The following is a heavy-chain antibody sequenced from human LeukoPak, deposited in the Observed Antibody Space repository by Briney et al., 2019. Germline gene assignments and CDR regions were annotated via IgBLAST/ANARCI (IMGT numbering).Heavy chain of an antibody. J-gene: IGHJ5*02. CDR2: ISYDGSNK. CDR1: GFTFSSYA. CDR3: ARGGAEAWFDP. Sequence: SGGSLRLSCAASGFTFSSYAMHWVRQAPGKGLEWVADISYDGSNKYYADSVKGRFTISRDNSKNTLYLQMNSLRAEDTAVYYCARGGAEAWFDPWGQGTLVTVSS. D-gene: IGHD1-26*01. V-gene: IGHV3-30*04.